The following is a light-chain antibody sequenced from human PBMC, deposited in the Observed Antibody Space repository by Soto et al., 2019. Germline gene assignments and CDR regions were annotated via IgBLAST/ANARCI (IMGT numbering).Light chain of an antibody. CDR3: SSYSSSSTLFV. CDR1: SSDVGAYKY. Sequence: QSVLTQPASVSGSPGQSITISCTGTSSDVGAYKYVSWYQQHPGKAPKVMIYEVSNRPSGVSNRFSGSKSGNTVSLTISGLQAEDEADYFCSSYSSSSTLFVFGTGTKVTVL. CDR2: EVS. J-gene: IGLJ1*01. V-gene: IGLV2-14*01.